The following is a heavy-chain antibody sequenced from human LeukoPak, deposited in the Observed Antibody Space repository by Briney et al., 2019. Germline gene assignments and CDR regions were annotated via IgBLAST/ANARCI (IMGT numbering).Heavy chain of an antibody. J-gene: IGHJ5*02. V-gene: IGHV4-39*01. CDR1: GGSTSSSSYY. CDR2: IYYSGST. Sequence: SETLSLTCTVSGGSTSSSSYYWGWIRQPPGKGLEWIGSIYYSGSTYYNPSLKSRVTISVDTSKNQFSLKLSSVTAADTAVYYCARLGSSGYYGNWFDPWGQGTLVTVSS. CDR3: ARLGSSGYYGNWFDP. D-gene: IGHD3-22*01.